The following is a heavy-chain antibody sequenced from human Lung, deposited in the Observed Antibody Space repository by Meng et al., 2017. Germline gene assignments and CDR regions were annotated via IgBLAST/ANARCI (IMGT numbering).Heavy chain of an antibody. Sequence: VMPSGTLXXHCDVSGCXXXSSXGXSWARQTXGKGLEWFGEIFHSGSTNYNPPLESRVTISVDKSKNQFSLKVYSVTAADTATYYCARFDISSSGRGDYWGQGILVTVSS. J-gene: IGHJ4*02. CDR1: GCXXXSSXG. CDR2: IFHSGST. V-gene: IGHV4-4*02. D-gene: IGHD1-26*01. CDR3: ARFDISSSGRGDY.